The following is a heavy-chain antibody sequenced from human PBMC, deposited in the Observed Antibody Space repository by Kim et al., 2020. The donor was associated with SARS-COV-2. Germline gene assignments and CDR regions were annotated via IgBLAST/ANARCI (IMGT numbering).Heavy chain of an antibody. CDR3: ARGRLLWFGEFLPH. V-gene: IGHV3-30*04. CDR2: ISYDGSNK. CDR1: GFTFSSYA. D-gene: IGHD3-10*01. Sequence: GGSLRLSCAASGFTFSSYAMHWVRQAPGKGLEWVAVISYDGSNKYYADSVKGRFTISRDNSKNTLYLQMNSLRAEDTAVYYCARGRLLWFGEFLPHRGQRTLVTVSS. J-gene: IGHJ1*01.